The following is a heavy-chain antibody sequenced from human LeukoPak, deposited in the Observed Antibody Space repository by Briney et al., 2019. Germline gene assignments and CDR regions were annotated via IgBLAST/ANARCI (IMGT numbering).Heavy chain of an antibody. CDR1: GGSISSSNYY. CDR3: ARTLGWASSRYPFDG. Sequence: PSETLSLTCAVSGGSISSSNYYWGWIRQPPGKGLEWIGSMYYSGNTDYNPSLKSRVTISVDTSKNQFSLKVNSVTAADTAVYYCARTLGWASSRYPFDGWGQGTLVTVSS. J-gene: IGHJ4*02. V-gene: IGHV4-39*01. D-gene: IGHD3-16*02. CDR2: MYYSGNT.